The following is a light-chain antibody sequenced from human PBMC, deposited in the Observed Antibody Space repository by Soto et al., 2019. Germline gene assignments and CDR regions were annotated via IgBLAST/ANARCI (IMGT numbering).Light chain of an antibody. CDR2: VAS. V-gene: IGKV3-15*01. CDR3: QQYNNGTSST. Sequence: EIVLTQSPATLSVSPGERATLSCRASQSVSTNLAWYQQKPGQAPRLLIYVASSRATGIPARFSGSGCGTEFTLTISSLQSEDFAVYYYQQYNNGTSSTFGQGTKVDIK. CDR1: QSVSTN. J-gene: IGKJ1*01.